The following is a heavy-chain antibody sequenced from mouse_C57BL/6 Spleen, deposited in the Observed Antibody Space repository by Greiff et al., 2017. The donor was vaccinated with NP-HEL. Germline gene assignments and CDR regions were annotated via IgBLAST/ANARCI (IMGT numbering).Heavy chain of an antibody. J-gene: IGHJ2*01. V-gene: IGHV1-15*01. D-gene: IGHD2-3*01. CDR1: GYTFTDYE. Sequence: QVQLQQSGAELVRPGASVTLSCKASGYTFTDYEMHWVKQTPVHGLEWIGAIDPETGGTAYNQKFKGKAILTADKSSSTAYMELRSLTSDDSAVYYCTRWLVTSLFDYWGQGTTLTVSS. CDR2: IDPETGGT. CDR3: TRWLVTSLFDY.